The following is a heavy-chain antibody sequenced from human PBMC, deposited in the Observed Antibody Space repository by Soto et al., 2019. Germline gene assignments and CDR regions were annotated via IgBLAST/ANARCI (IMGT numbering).Heavy chain of an antibody. J-gene: IGHJ4*02. CDR2: ITGSGCGT. Sequence: EVQLLESGGGLVQPGGSLRLSCAASGFTFSNYAMTWVRQAPGKGLEWVSVITGSGCGTSFVDSVKGRFTIPRDNSKNTVYLQMTSRRAEDTAVYYCAKRTLPAAGFDYWGQGALVTVSS. D-gene: IGHD6-13*01. CDR1: GFTFSNYA. V-gene: IGHV3-23*01. CDR3: AKRTLPAAGFDY.